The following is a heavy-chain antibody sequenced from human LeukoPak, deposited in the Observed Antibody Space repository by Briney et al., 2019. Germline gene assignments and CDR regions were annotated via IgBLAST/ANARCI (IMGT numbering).Heavy chain of an antibody. D-gene: IGHD2-15*01. J-gene: IGHJ4*02. Sequence: GGSLRLSCAASGFTFSSYAMHWVRQAPGKGLEWVAVISYDGSNKYYADSVKGRLTISRDNSKNTLYLQMNSLRAEDTAVYYCARDRGYCSGGSCSPYFDYWGQGTLVTVSS. CDR2: ISYDGSNK. V-gene: IGHV3-30*04. CDR3: ARDRGYCSGGSCSPYFDY. CDR1: GFTFSSYA.